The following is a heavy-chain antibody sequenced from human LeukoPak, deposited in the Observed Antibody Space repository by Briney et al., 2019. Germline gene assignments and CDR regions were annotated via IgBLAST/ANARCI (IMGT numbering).Heavy chain of an antibody. J-gene: IGHJ4*02. D-gene: IGHD3-10*01. CDR3: ARGPYGSGSYY. CDR1: GGSISSGGYY. Sequence: TSETLSLTCTVSGGSISSGGYYWSWIRQPPGKGLEWIGYIYYSGTTYYNPSLKSRVTISVDTSKNQFSLKLTSVTAADTAVYFCARGPYGSGSYYWGQGTLVTVSS. V-gene: IGHV4-30-4*01. CDR2: IYYSGTT.